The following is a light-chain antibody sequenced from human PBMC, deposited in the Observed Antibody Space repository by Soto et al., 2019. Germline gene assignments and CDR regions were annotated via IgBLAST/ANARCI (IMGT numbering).Light chain of an antibody. J-gene: IGKJ5*01. CDR1: QNIYTY. V-gene: IGKV1-39*01. CDR3: QHCYITPPG. CDR2: AAS. Sequence: DIQMTQSPSSLSASLGDRVSITCRASQNIYTYLNWYQQKPGKAPKLLIYAASSLQGGVPSRFIGGGSGTDYTLTISSLLPEDSSASYCQHCYITPPGFGQGTRLEIE.